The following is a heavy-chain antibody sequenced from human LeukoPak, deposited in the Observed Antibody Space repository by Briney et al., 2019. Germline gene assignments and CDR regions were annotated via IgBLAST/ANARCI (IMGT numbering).Heavy chain of an antibody. V-gene: IGHV3-30*03. Sequence: VQPGRSLILSCAASGFTFSSYGMHWVRQAPGKGLEWVAVISHGGSNKYYTDSVKGRFTISRDNSENTLYLQMNSLRAEDTAVYYCARDAPATAPDYWGQGTLVTVSS. CDR2: ISHGGSNK. J-gene: IGHJ4*02. CDR1: GFTFSSYG. D-gene: IGHD2-2*01. CDR3: ARDAPATAPDY.